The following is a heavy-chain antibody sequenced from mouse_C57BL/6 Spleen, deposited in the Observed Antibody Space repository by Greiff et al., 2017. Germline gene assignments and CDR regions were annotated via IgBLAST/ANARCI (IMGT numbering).Heavy chain of an antibody. J-gene: IGHJ4*01. CDR1: GFTFSSYA. CDR3: TRTAPYYAMDY. Sequence: EVKLMESGEGLVKPGGSLKLSCAASGFTFSSYAMSWVRQTPEKRLEWVAYISSGGDYIYYADTVKGRFTISRDNARNTLYLQMSSLKSEDTAMYYCTRTAPYYAMDYWGQGTSVTVSS. V-gene: IGHV5-9-1*02. CDR2: ISSGGDYI.